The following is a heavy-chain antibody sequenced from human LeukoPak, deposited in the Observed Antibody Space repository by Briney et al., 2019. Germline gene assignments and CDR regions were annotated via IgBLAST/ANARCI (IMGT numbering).Heavy chain of an antibody. V-gene: IGHV1-3*03. CDR1: GYTFTSYA. Sequence: ASVKVSCKASGYTFTSYALHWLRQAPGQRLEWMGWINAGNGDTKYSREFQGRVTITRDTSASTAYMEMSSLRSEDMAVYYCARGLSTSAWYAFDYWGQGTLVTVSS. J-gene: IGHJ4*02. CDR3: ARGLSTSAWYAFDY. CDR2: INAGNGDT. D-gene: IGHD6-19*01.